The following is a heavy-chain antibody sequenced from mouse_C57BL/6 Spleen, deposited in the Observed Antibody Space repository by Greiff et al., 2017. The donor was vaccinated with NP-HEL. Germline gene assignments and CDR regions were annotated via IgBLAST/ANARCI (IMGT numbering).Heavy chain of an antibody. V-gene: IGHV1-69*01. CDR2: IDPSDSYT. Sequence: QVQLKQSGAELVMPGASVKLSCKASGYTFTSYRMHWVKQRHGKGLEWIGEIDPSDSYTNYNQKFKGKSTLTGDKSYSTAYMQHSSLTSEDSAVYYCARKEGGQATFVYWGQGTTLTVSS. CDR1: GYTFTSYR. CDR3: ARKEGGQATFVY. D-gene: IGHD3-2*02. J-gene: IGHJ2*01.